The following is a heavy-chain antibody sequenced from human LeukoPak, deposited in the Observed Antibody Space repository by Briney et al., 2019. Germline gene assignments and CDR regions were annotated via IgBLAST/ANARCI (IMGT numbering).Heavy chain of an antibody. D-gene: IGHD1-7*01. J-gene: IGHJ4*02. Sequence: GGSLRLSCAASGFTFSSYSMNWVRQAPGKGLEWVSSISSSSSYIYYADSVKGRFTISRDNAKNSLYLQMNSLRAEDTAVYYCARELAGTTAIDYWGQGTLVTVSS. CDR1: GFTFSSYS. CDR3: ARELAGTTAIDY. V-gene: IGHV3-21*01. CDR2: ISSSSSYI.